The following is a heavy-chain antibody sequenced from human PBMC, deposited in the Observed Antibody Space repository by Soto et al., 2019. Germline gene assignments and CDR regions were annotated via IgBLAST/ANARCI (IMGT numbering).Heavy chain of an antibody. D-gene: IGHD4-17*01. V-gene: IGHV4-39*01. CDR1: GGSISSSSYY. Sequence: QLQLQESGPGLVKPSETLSLTCTVSGGSISSSSYYWGWIRQPPGKGLEWIGSIYYSGSTYYNPSLKSRVTISVDTSKNQFSLKLSSVTAADTAVYYCARRPTYAAFDYWGQGTLVTVSS. J-gene: IGHJ4*02. CDR2: IYYSGST. CDR3: ARRPTYAAFDY.